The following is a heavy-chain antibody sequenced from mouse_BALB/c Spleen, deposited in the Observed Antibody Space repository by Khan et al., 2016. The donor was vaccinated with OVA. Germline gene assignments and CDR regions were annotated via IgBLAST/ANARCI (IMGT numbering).Heavy chain of an antibody. CDR2: ISSLAYNF. V-gene: IGHV5-15*02. CDR3: ARGGKGGFAY. J-gene: IGHJ3*01. CDR1: GFTFSDYG. Sequence: EVELVESGGGLVQPGGSRKLSCAASGFTFSDYGMAWVRQAPGKGPEWLSFISSLAYNFYYADTVTGRFTISRENARNTLYLAMSSLRSEDTAMYYCARGGKGGFAYWGQVTLVTVSA.